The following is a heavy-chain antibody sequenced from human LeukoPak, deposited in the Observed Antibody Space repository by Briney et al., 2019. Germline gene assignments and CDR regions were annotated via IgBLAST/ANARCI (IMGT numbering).Heavy chain of an antibody. V-gene: IGHV1-2*02. D-gene: IGHD5-12*01. CDR3: ARDLSRGYDFFDY. Sequence: ASVNVSCKASGYTFTGYYMHWVRQAPGQGLEWMGWINPNSGGTNYAQKFQGRVTMTSDTSISTAYMELSRLRSDDTAVYYCARDLSRGYDFFDYWGQGTLTTVSS. J-gene: IGHJ4*02. CDR1: GYTFTGYY. CDR2: INPNSGGT.